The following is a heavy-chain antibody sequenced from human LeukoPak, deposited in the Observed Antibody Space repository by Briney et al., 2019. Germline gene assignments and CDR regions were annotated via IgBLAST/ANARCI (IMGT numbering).Heavy chain of an antibody. CDR3: AKRDYYDSSGYAPLFQH. Sequence: GGSLRLSCAASGFTFSSYAMSWVRQAPGKGLEGVSGISGSGGITNYADSVKGRFTISRDNSKNTLYLQMNSLRAEDTAVYYCAKRDYYDSSGYAPLFQHWGQGTLVTVSS. CDR2: ISGSGGIT. CDR1: GFTFSSYA. D-gene: IGHD3-22*01. V-gene: IGHV3-23*01. J-gene: IGHJ1*01.